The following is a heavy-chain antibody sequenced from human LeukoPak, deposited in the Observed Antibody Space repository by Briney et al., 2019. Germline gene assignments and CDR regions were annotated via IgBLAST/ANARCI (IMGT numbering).Heavy chain of an antibody. CDR2: INPNSGDA. J-gene: IGHJ5*02. CDR1: GYTFTPYY. D-gene: IGHD1-26*01. Sequence: ASVKVSCKASGYTFTPYYMHWVRQAPGQGLEWMGWINPNSGDANCAQNFQGRVSMTRDTSISTAYLDLSGLRSDDTALYYCARGLGWDSGTYRGAWGQGTLVTVSS. CDR3: ARGLGWDSGTYRGA. V-gene: IGHV1-2*02.